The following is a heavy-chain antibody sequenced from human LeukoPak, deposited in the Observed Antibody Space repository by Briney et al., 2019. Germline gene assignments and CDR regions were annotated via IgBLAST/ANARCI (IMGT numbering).Heavy chain of an antibody. J-gene: IGHJ4*02. V-gene: IGHV4-38-2*02. CDR3: ARGAYSETYYPIRH. CDR1: GYCIISGYY. Sequence: SETLSLTCTVSGYCIISGYYWGSIRQSPGKGLDWIGNIYHSGSTYYNPSLKSRVTISVDTSKNQFSLKLSSVTAADTAVYYCARGAYSETYYPIRHWGQGTLVTVSS. CDR2: IYHSGST. D-gene: IGHD5-18*01.